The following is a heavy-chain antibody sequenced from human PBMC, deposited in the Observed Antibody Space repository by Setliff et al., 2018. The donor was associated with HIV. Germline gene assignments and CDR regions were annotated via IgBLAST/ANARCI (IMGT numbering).Heavy chain of an antibody. CDR2: IIPILGIA. V-gene: IGHV1-69*10. Sequence: SVKVSCKASGYTFTSYGISWVRQAPGQGLEWMGGIIPILGIANYAQKFQGRVTITADESTTTVFMELSSLTSEDTAMYFCARYSSPNNWFDPWGQGTLVTVSS. D-gene: IGHD6-13*01. CDR1: GYTFTSYG. CDR3: ARYSSPNNWFDP. J-gene: IGHJ5*02.